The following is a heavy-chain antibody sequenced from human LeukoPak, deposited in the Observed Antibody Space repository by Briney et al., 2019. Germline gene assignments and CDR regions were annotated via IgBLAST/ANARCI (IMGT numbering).Heavy chain of an antibody. J-gene: IGHJ4*02. D-gene: IGHD5-18*01. CDR1: GYSFTSYW. CDR2: IYPGDSDN. CDR3: ARRRINVDTAMADYFDY. V-gene: IGHV5-51*01. Sequence: GESLNISCKGSGYSFTSYWIGWVRQMPGKGLEWMGIIYPGDSDNRYSPSFQGQVTISAGKSISTAYLQWSSLKASDTAMYYCARRRINVDTAMADYFDYWGQGTLVTVSS.